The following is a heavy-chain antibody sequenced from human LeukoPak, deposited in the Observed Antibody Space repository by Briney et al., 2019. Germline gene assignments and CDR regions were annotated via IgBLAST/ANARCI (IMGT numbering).Heavy chain of an antibody. V-gene: IGHV4-34*01. CDR3: ARTRPNSYYFDY. Sequence: SETLSLTCAVYGGSFSGYYWSWIRQPPGKGLEWIGEINHSGSTNYNPSLKSRVTISVDTSKNQFSLKLSSVTAADTAVYYCARTRPNSYYFDYWGQGTLVTVSS. CDR2: INHSGST. J-gene: IGHJ4*02. D-gene: IGHD4-23*01. CDR1: GGSFSGYY.